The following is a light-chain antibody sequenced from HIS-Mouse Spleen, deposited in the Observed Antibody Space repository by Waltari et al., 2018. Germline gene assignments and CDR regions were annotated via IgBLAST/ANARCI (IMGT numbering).Light chain of an antibody. J-gene: IGLJ1*01. CDR3: AAWDDSLNGNYV. CDR2: RSN. CDR1: SSNIGSNT. V-gene: IGLV1-44*01. Sequence: QSVLTQPPSASGTPGQRVTISCSGSSSNIGSNTVNWYQQLPGTAPKLLIYRSNQRPSGVPDRFSGSKSGTSASLAISGLQSEDEADYYCAAWDDSLNGNYVFGTGTKVTVL.